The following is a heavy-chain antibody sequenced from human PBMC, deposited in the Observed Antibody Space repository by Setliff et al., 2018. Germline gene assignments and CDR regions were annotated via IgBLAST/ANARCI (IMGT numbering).Heavy chain of an antibody. V-gene: IGHV3-49*04. CDR2: IRSKTYGGTA. D-gene: IGHD2-21*01. CDR3: LGSLRKINSFDI. CDR1: GFTFGDYA. Sequence: GGSLRLSCTASGFTFGDYAMSWVRQAPGKGLEWVGFIRSKTYGGTADYVASVKGRFTISRDDSKSIAYLQMNSLKPEDTAVYYCLGSLRKINSFDIWGQGTMVTVSS. J-gene: IGHJ3*02.